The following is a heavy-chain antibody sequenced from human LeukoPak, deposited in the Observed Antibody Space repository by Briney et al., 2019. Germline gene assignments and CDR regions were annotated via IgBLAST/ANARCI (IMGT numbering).Heavy chain of an antibody. CDR3: ARTVRVSVAGIYYFDY. Sequence: SVKVSCKASGYTFTSYGISWVRQAPGQGLEWMGGIIPIFGTANYAQKFQGRVTITADKSTSTAYMELSSLRSEDTAVYYCARTVRVSVAGIYYFDYWGQGTLVTVSS. J-gene: IGHJ4*02. CDR2: IIPIFGTA. CDR1: GYTFTSYG. V-gene: IGHV1-69*06. D-gene: IGHD6-19*01.